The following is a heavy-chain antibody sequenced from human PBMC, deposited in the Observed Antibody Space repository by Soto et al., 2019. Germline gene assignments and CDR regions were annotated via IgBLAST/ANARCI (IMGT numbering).Heavy chain of an antibody. D-gene: IGHD4-17*01. CDR1: GYTFSSYG. V-gene: IGHV3-33*01. Sequence: QVQLVESGGGVVQPGRSLRLSCAASGYTFSSYGMHWVRQAPGKGLEWVAVIWYDGSNKYYADSVKGRFTISRDNSKNTLYLQMNSLRAEDTAVYYCAALLGYGDYFYYYGMDVWGQGTTVTVSS. CDR3: AALLGYGDYFYYYGMDV. J-gene: IGHJ6*02. CDR2: IWYDGSNK.